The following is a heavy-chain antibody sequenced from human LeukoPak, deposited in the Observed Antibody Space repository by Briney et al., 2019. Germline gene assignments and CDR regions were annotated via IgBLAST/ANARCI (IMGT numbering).Heavy chain of an antibody. CDR2: ISSRDNYI. J-gene: IGHJ4*02. D-gene: IGHD6-6*01. CDR3: ARTNSSSSGIFKDY. V-gene: IGHV3-21*01. Sequence: PGGSLRLSCAASVVTFTNYSMNWVRQAPGKGLEWVSSISSRDNYIYYADSVKGRFTISRDNAKNTLYLQMNSLRAEDTAVYYCARTNSSSSGIFKDYWGQGTLVTVSS. CDR1: VVTFTNYS.